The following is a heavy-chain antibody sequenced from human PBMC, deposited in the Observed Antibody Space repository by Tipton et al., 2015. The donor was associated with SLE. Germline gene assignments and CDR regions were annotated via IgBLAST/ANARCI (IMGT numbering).Heavy chain of an antibody. V-gene: IGHV3-7*05. CDR2: IKQDGSEK. Sequence: SLRLSCAASGFTFGSYWMTWVRQAPGKGLEWVANIKQDGSEKYYVDSVKGRFTISRDNAKNSLYLQMNSLRAEDTAVYYCARKSIAAVGDYWGQGTLVTVSS. D-gene: IGHD6-13*01. J-gene: IGHJ4*02. CDR1: GFTFGSYW. CDR3: ARKSIAAVGDY.